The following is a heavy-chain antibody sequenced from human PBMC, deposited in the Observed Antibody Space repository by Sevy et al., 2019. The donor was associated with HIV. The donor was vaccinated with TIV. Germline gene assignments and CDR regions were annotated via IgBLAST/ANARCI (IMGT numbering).Heavy chain of an antibody. CDR1: GFTFSKYS. CDR2: LSFGCGEI. Sequence: GGSLRLSCAASGFTFSKYSMSWVRQPPGKGLEWVSTLSFGCGEINYAGTVKGRFTISRGNSKSSVYLQMNNLRPEDTAVYYCAREGCTKPHDYWGQGTLVTVSS. CDR3: AREGCTKPHDY. V-gene: IGHV3-23*01. J-gene: IGHJ4*02. D-gene: IGHD2-8*01.